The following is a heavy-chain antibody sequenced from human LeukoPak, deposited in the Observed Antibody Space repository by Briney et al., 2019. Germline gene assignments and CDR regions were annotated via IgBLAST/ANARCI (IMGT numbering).Heavy chain of an antibody. CDR3: ARHGDDQLLPLTNYYYGMDV. D-gene: IGHD2-2*01. V-gene: IGHV4-39*01. CDR1: GGSISSSSYY. J-gene: IGHJ6*02. CDR2: IYYSGSA. Sequence: PSETLSLTCIVSGGSISSSSYYWGWIRQPPGKGLEWIGSIYYSGSAYYNPSLKSRVTISVDTSKNQFSLKLSSVTAADTAVYYCARHGDDQLLPLTNYYYGMDVWGQGTTVTVSS.